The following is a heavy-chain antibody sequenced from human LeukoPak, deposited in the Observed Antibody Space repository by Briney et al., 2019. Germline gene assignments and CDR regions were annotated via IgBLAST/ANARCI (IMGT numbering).Heavy chain of an antibody. J-gene: IGHJ4*02. D-gene: IGHD1-1*01. CDR3: ARCTTGRTFGSLREIKRSREIDY. CDR2: LKPDGSEK. V-gene: IGHV3-7*01. Sequence: GGSLRLSCAASRFTFRGYWMTWVRQAPGKGLEWVANLKPDGSEKYYVDSVKGRFTISRDNAKNSLYLQMNSLRADDTAVYYCARCTTGRTFGSLREIKRSREIDYWGQGTLVTVSS. CDR1: RFTFRGYW.